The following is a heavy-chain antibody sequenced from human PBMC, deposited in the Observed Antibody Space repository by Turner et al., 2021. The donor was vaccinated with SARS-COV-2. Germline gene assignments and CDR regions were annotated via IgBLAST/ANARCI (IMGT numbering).Heavy chain of an antibody. J-gene: IGHJ3*01. Sequence: QVQLVESGGGVVQPGKSLRLSCAASGFTFNTYGMHWVRQAPDKGLEWVAFISSGGRTTDHADSVTGRFSISRDDSSNTLFLQMSSLTTEDTGVYYCAREIVASTYAFDFWGQGTLVIISS. V-gene: IGHV3-30*03. CDR2: ISSGGRTT. CDR1: GFTFNTYG. D-gene: IGHD3-16*02. CDR3: AREIVASTYAFDF.